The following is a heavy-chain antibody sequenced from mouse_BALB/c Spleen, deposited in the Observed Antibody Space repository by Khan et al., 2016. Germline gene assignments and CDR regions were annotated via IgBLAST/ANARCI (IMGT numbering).Heavy chain of an antibody. J-gene: IGHJ4*01. CDR2: ISSGSSTI. V-gene: IGHV5-17*02. CDR3: ARNGARNSYSMDY. CDR1: GFTFSSFG. Sequence: EVELVESGGGLVQPGGSRKLSCAASGFTFSSFGMHWVRQAPEKGLEWVAYISSGSSTIYYADTVKGRLPISIDNPKNTLFMQMTSLRSEDSAMYYCARNGARNSYSMDYWGQGTSVTVSS.